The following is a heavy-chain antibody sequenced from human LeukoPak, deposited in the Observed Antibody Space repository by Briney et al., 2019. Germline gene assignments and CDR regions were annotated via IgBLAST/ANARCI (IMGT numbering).Heavy chain of an antibody. CDR3: ARHYLTMVRGRYNWFDP. Sequence: PSETLSLTCAVYGGSFSGYYWSWIRQPPGKGLEWIGEINHSGSTNYNPSLKSRVTISVDTSKNQFSLKLSSVTAADTAVYYCARHYLTMVRGRYNWFDPWGQGTLVTVSS. D-gene: IGHD3-10*01. J-gene: IGHJ5*02. CDR2: INHSGST. V-gene: IGHV4-34*01. CDR1: GGSFSGYY.